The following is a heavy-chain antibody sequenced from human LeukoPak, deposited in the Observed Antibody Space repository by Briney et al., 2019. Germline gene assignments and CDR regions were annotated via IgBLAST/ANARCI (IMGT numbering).Heavy chain of an antibody. J-gene: IGHJ4*02. D-gene: IGHD3-3*01. CDR1: GFPVRSSY. Sequence: GGSLRLSCEVSGFPVRSSYMTWVRQAPGKGLECVSVIYSGGSTYYIDSVRGRFTISRDISNSTMYLEMNDLRVEDTAMYYCASLEGGPTDGRWGQGTLVTVSS. CDR3: ASLEGGPTDGR. V-gene: IGHV3-53*01. CDR2: IYSGGST.